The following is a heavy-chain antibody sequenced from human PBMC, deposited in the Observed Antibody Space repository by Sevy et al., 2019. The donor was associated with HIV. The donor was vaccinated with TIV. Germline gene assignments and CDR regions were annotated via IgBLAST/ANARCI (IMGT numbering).Heavy chain of an antibody. CDR2: VSGSARTT. J-gene: IGHJ4*03. CDR3: AREGLGYNNARNDALDY. D-gene: IGHD1-1*01. Sequence: GGSLRLSCVASGFTFRRYAMNWVRQAPGKGLQWVSAVSGSARTTYYADSVKGRFTVSRGNSRNTLYLQMNNLRADDTAVYYCAREGLGYNNARNDALDYWGHGTMVTVSS. V-gene: IGHV3-23*01. CDR1: GFTFRRYA.